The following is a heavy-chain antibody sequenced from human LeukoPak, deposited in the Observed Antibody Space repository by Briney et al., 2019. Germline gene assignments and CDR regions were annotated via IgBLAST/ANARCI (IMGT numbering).Heavy chain of an antibody. V-gene: IGHV4-30-4*01. J-gene: IGHJ5*02. CDR1: GGSISSGDYY. CDR3: ARGLRGIMIRGAITDLNWFDA. D-gene: IGHD3-10*01. Sequence: SETLSLTCTVSGGSISSGDYYWTWTRQPPGKGLEWIGYIYHSGSTHYNSSLKSRLTISVDTSKNQFSLKLSSVTAADTAVYYCARGLRGIMIRGAITDLNWFDAWGQGTLVIVYS. CDR2: IYHSGST.